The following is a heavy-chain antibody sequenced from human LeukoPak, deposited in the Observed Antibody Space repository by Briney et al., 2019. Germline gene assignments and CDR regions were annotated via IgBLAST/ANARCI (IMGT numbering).Heavy chain of an antibody. CDR1: GFTFSSYW. CDR3: ARFPLADYGDYYNY. CDR2: INSDGSTT. V-gene: IGHV3-74*01. Sequence: GGSLRLSCAASGFTFSSYWMHWVRQAPGKGLVWVSRINSDGSTTSYADSVKGRFTISRDNAKNSLYLQMNSLRAEDTAVYYCARFPLADYGDYYNYWGQGTLVTVSS. J-gene: IGHJ4*02. D-gene: IGHD4-17*01.